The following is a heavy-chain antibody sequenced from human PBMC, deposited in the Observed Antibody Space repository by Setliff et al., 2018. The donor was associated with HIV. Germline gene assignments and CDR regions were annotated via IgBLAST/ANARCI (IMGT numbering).Heavy chain of an antibody. V-gene: IGHV1-8*02. CDR2: MNPNGGDT. Sequence: EASVKVSCKASGYTFTIYDINWVRQATGQGLEWMGWMNPNGGDTGYAQKFQGRVTMTRNTSISTAYMELSGLRSEDTAIYYCARQLSNSLESWGQGTLVTVSS. CDR3: ARQLSNSLES. CDR1: GYTFTIYD. J-gene: IGHJ4*02. D-gene: IGHD7-27*01.